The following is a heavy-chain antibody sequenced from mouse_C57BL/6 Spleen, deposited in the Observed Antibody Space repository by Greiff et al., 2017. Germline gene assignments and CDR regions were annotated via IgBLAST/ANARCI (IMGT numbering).Heavy chain of an antibody. Sequence: EVQLVESGGGLVKPGGSLKLSCAASGFTFSDYGMHWVRQAPEKGLEWVAYISSGSSTIYYADTVKGRFTISRDNSKNTLFLQMSSLRSEDTAMYYCARRTTEAMDYWGKGTSVTVSA. J-gene: IGHJ4*01. V-gene: IGHV5-17*01. D-gene: IGHD1-1*01. CDR2: ISSGSSTI. CDR1: GFTFSDYG. CDR3: ARRTTEAMDY.